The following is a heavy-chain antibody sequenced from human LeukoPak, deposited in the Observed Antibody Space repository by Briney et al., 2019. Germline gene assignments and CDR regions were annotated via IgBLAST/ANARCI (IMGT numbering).Heavy chain of an antibody. D-gene: IGHD3-10*01. Sequence: SETVSLTCTDSGGSISSGSYYWSWIRQPAGKGLEWIGRIYTSGSTNYNPSLKSRVTISVDTSKNQFSLKLSSVTAADTAVYYCAREGPITMVRGVMRSYFDYWGQGTLVTVSS. J-gene: IGHJ4*02. CDR3: AREGPITMVRGVMRSYFDY. CDR1: GGSISSGSYY. V-gene: IGHV4-61*02. CDR2: IYTSGST.